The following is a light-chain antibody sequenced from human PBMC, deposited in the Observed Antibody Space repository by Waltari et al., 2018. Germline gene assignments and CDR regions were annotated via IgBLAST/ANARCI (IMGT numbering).Light chain of an antibody. CDR3: QNHERLPAT. Sequence: EVVLTQSPGTPSLSPGERATLSCRASQSIGRYLVWYQQRPGQAPRLLIYAASTRATGIPDRFSGSGSGTDFTLTISRLEPEDFAVYYCQNHERLPATFGQGTKVEIK. CDR2: AAS. CDR1: QSIGRY. V-gene: IGKV3-20*01. J-gene: IGKJ1*01.